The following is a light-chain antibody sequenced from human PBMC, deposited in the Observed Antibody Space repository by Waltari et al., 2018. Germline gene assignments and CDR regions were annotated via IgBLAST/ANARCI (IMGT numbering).Light chain of an antibody. CDR3: QVYGSSPLT. CDR1: QSVFISY. Sequence: ILLTQFPGTLSLSPGETATFPCRASQSVFISYIGGYQQKPGQAPRLLIYGASNRATDIPDRFSGSGSGTDFTLTISRLEPEDFAVYYCQVYGSSPLTFGGGTKVEI. J-gene: IGKJ4*01. CDR2: GAS. V-gene: IGKV3-20*01.